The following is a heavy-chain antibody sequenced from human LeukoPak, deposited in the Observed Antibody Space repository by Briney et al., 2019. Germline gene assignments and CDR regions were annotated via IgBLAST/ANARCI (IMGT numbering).Heavy chain of an antibody. J-gene: IGHJ4*02. D-gene: IGHD6-19*01. CDR1: GYTFTGYY. Sequence: ASVKVSCKASGYTFTGYYMHWVRQAPGQGLEWMGWINPNSGGTSYAQKFQGRVTMTRDTSISTAYMELSRLRSDDTAVYYCARTLGIAVAGNFDYWGQGTLVTVSS. V-gene: IGHV1-2*02. CDR2: INPNSGGT. CDR3: ARTLGIAVAGNFDY.